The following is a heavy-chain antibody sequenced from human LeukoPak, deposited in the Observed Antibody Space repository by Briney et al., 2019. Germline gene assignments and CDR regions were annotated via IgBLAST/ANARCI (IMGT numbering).Heavy chain of an antibody. J-gene: IGHJ4*02. CDR3: AKVAANVLRFLEWLVTVDY. Sequence: GGSLRLSCEASGFIFSTYAMSWVRQAPGKGLEWVSAISGSGGSTYYADSVKGRFTISRDNSKNTLYLQMNSLRAEDTAVYYCAKVAANVLRFLEWLVTVDYWGQGTLVTVSS. V-gene: IGHV3-23*01. CDR1: GFIFSTYA. CDR2: ISGSGGST. D-gene: IGHD3-3*01.